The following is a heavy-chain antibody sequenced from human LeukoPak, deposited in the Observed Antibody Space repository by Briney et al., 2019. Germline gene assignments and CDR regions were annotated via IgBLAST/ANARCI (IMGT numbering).Heavy chain of an antibody. V-gene: IGHV3-13*01. CDR3: ARGGIQVSGIDEFDY. J-gene: IGHJ4*02. CDR1: GFTFIDYD. Sequence: PGGSLRLSCAASGFTFIDYDMHWVRQVIGKGLEWVSAIGIRGDTHYSGSVKGRFTISRENAESSLYLQMNSLRAEDTAVYYCARGGIQVSGIDEFDYWSQGTLVTASS. CDR2: IGIRGDT. D-gene: IGHD6-19*01.